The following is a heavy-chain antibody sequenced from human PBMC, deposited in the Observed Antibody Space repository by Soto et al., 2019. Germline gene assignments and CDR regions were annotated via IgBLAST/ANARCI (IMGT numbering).Heavy chain of an antibody. J-gene: IGHJ6*02. D-gene: IGHD2-21*02. V-gene: IGHV3-30-3*01. CDR2: IADGGSNK. CDR1: GFTFSSYT. Sequence: GGSLRLSCVASGFTFSSYTMHWFRQAPGKGLEWVAVIADGGSNKYYADSVKGRFTISRDNSKNTLYLQMSSLRAEDTAVYYCAREYDGGNSRYYYGMDVWGQGTTVTVSS. CDR3: AREYDGGNSRYYYGMDV.